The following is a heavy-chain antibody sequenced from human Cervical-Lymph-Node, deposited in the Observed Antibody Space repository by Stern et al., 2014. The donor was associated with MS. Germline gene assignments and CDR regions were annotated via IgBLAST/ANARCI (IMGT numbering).Heavy chain of an antibody. J-gene: IGHJ4*02. CDR2: INPNSGGT. CDR1: GYTFTGYD. Sequence: EQQVGSVAEVKKPGASVKVSCKASGYTFTGYDMHWVLQAPGHGLECMGRINPNSGGTKYAQKLQGRVTMTRDTSISTAYIELSRLRFDDTAIYYCARVGAWVSYAYFDYWGQGTLVTVSS. V-gene: IGHV1-2*06. CDR3: ARVGAWVSYAYFDY. D-gene: IGHD2-2*01.